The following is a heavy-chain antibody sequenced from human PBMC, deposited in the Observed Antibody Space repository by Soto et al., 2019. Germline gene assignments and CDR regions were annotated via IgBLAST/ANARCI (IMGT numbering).Heavy chain of an antibody. J-gene: IGHJ4*02. V-gene: IGHV4-38-2*01. CDR3: VTVNLVGAAYYFDY. CDR1: GYSISSGYY. D-gene: IGHD1-26*01. Sequence: SETLSLTCAVSGYSISSGYYWGWIRQPPGKGLEWIGSIYHSGSTYYNPSLKSRVTISVDTSKNQFSLKLSSVTAADTAVYYCVTVNLVGAAYYFDYWGPGTLVTVSS. CDR2: IYHSGST.